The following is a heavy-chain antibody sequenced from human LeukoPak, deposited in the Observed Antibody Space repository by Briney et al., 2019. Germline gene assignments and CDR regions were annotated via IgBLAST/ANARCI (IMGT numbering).Heavy chain of an antibody. CDR2: ISPSGAST. CDR1: GYTFTSNY. V-gene: IGHV1-46*01. J-gene: IGHJ6*03. Sequence: SVKVSCKSFGYTFTSNYMHWVRQAPGQGPEWMGVISPSGASTTYAQTFQGRVTLTRDMSTSTDYLELSSLRSEDTAVYYCAATWPHYYYYYMDVWGKGTTVTVSS. CDR3: AATWPHYYYYYMDV.